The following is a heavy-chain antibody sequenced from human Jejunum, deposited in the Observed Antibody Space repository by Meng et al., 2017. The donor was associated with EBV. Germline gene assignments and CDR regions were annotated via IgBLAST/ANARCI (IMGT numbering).Heavy chain of an antibody. V-gene: IGHV3-74*01. D-gene: IGHD3-16*01. CDR2: INEDGTHT. Sequence: VQVVEAGGGLVQPGGSLRLSCVGSGYTFSNYWMNWVRQTPGKGLVWVSRINEDGTHTDYADSVKGRFTISRDNAKNTLTLQMNSLRVEDTAVYYCSRDLRGPFDYWGQGTLVTVSS. CDR1: GYTFSNYW. J-gene: IGHJ4*02. CDR3: SRDLRGPFDY.